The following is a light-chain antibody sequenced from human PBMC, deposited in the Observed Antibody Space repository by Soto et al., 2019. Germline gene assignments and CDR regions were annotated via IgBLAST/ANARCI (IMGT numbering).Light chain of an antibody. Sequence: DIQMTQSPSSLSASVGDRVTITCRASQSISSSLNWYQQKQGKAPQLLIYAASSLQSRVPSRFSGSGSGTDFTLTISSLQPEDFATYYCQQSYSTPFTFGQGTKLEIK. J-gene: IGKJ2*01. CDR2: AAS. CDR3: QQSYSTPFT. CDR1: QSISSS. V-gene: IGKV1-39*01.